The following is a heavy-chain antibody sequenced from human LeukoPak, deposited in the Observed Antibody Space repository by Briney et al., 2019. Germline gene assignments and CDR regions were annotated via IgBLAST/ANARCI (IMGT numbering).Heavy chain of an antibody. Sequence: GGSLRLSCAASGFTFSTYAMTRVRQAPGKGLEWVSSISGSGAGKFYAAPVKGRFTTSRDNSKNTLYVQMNSLTAEDTAVYYCAKAAYGDYAGAFDIWGQGTMVIVSS. D-gene: IGHD4-17*01. CDR2: ISGSGAGK. CDR1: GFTFSTYA. V-gene: IGHV3-23*01. J-gene: IGHJ3*02. CDR3: AKAAYGDYAGAFDI.